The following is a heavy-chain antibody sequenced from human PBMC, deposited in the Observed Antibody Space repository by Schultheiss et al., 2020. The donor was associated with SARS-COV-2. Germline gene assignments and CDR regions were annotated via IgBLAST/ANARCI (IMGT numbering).Heavy chain of an antibody. CDR3: AKQNLAVAISYYYYGLDV. Sequence: GGSLRLSCAASGFTFSSYGMHWVRQAPGKGLEWVAFMSYDGNTKSYADSVKGRFTISRDNSKNTLYLQVSSLGAEDTAVYYCAKQNLAVAISYYYYGLDVWGQGTTVTV. V-gene: IGHV3-30*18. CDR1: GFTFSSYG. CDR2: MSYDGNTK. D-gene: IGHD6-19*01. J-gene: IGHJ6*02.